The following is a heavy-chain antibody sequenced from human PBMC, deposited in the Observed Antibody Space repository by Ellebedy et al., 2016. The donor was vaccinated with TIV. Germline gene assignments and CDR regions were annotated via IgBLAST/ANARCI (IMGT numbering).Heavy chain of an antibody. V-gene: IGHV3-23*01. D-gene: IGHD4-17*01. CDR2: ISIRGDST. J-gene: IGHJ5*02. CDR3: AKTTWRDDRDWPYFSS. CDR1: TFTITNSA. Sequence: PGGSLRLSCVASTFTITNSAMTWVRQAPGKGLEWVSIISIRGDSTYYADSVKGRFTISRDGSTNTLYMQMNSLRDEDTAVYYCAKTTWRDDRDWPYFSSWGQGTLVIVSS.